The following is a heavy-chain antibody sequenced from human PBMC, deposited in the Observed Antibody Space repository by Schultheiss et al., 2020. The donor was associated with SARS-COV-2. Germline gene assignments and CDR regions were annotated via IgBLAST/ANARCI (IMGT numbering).Heavy chain of an antibody. V-gene: IGHV4-59*11. CDR2: IYYNGVT. Sequence: SQTLSLTCMVSGGSITSHYWSWIRQPPGKELEWIGYIYYNGVTNYNPSLKSRVTISVDTSKNQFSLKLSSVTAADTAVYYCARGRRINYYYYGMDVWGQGTTVTVSS. D-gene: IGHD3-10*01. CDR1: GGSITSHY. J-gene: IGHJ6*02. CDR3: ARGRRINYYYYGMDV.